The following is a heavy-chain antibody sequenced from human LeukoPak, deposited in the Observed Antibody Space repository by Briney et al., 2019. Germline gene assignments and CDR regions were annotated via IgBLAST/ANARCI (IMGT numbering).Heavy chain of an antibody. CDR3: ARENTIFGVVTGYYFDY. V-gene: IGHV3-48*03. CDR2: ISSSGSTI. J-gene: IGHJ4*02. D-gene: IGHD3-3*01. Sequence: QPGGSLRLSCAASGFTFSSYEMNWVRQAPGKGVERVSYISSSGSTIYYADSVKGRFTISRDNAKNSLYLQMHSLRAEDTAVYYCARENTIFGVVTGYYFDYWGQGTLVTVYS. CDR1: GFTFSSYE.